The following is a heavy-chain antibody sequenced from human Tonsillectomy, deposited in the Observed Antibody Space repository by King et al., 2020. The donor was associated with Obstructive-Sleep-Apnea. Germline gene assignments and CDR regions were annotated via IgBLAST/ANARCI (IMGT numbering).Heavy chain of an antibody. J-gene: IGHJ3*02. D-gene: IGHD5-24*01. CDR2: IWYDGSNK. CDR3: ARGDGYNHDAFDI. Sequence: VQRVESGGGVVQPGRSLRLSCAASGFTFSSYGMHLVRQAPGKGLEGVAVIWYDGSNKYYGDSVKGRFTISRDNSKNKLYLQMNRLRAEDTAVYYCARGDGYNHDAFDIWGQGTMVTVSS. V-gene: IGHV3-33*01. CDR1: GFTFSSYG.